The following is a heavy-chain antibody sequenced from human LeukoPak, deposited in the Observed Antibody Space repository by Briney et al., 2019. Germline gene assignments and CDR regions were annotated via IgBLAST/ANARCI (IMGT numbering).Heavy chain of an antibody. CDR3: SKVIVVVVAATAFDY. CDR2: ISGSGGST. D-gene: IGHD2-15*01. CDR1: GFTFSRYA. V-gene: IGHV3-23*01. J-gene: IGHJ4*02. Sequence: GGSLRLSCAASGFTFSRYAMSWVRQAPGKGLEWVSAISGSGGSTYYADSVKGRFTISRDNSKNTLYLQMNSLRAEDTAVYYCSKVIVVVVAATAFDYWGQGTLVTVSS.